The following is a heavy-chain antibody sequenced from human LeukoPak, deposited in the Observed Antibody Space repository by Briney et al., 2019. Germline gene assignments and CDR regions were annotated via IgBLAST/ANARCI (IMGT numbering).Heavy chain of an antibody. Sequence: GGSLRLSCAASGFTFSNYYMNWVRQAPGKGLEWISSISGTSSYIFYADSMEGRFIVSRDNAKNSLFLQMNSLRAEDTAVYYCGRAGDYWGQGTLVTVSS. CDR2: ISGTSSYI. V-gene: IGHV3-21*06. CDR3: GRAGDY. J-gene: IGHJ4*02. CDR1: GFTFSNYY. D-gene: IGHD7-27*01.